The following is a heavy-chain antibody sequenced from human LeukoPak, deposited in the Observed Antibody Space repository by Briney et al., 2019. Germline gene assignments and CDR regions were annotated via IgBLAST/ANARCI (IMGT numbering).Heavy chain of an antibody. CDR2: ISYDGSNK. V-gene: IGHV3-30-3*01. CDR1: GFTFSSYA. CDR3: ARDPYSSGTVDY. D-gene: IGHD1-26*01. J-gene: IGHJ4*02. Sequence: GGSLRLSCAASGFTFSSYAMHWVRQAPGKGLEWVAVISYDGSNKYYADSVEGRFTISRDNSKNTLYLQMNSLRAEDTAVYYCARDPYSSGTVDYRGQGTLVTVSS.